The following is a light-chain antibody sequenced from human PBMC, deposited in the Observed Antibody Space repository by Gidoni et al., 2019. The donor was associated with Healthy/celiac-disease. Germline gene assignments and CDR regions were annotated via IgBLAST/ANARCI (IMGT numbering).Light chain of an antibody. V-gene: IGKV3-20*01. CDR3: QQYGSSPIT. J-gene: IGKJ3*01. CDR2: GAA. CDR1: QSVSSSY. Sequence: VFTQSPGTLSLSPGERATLSCRASQSVSSSYLAWYQQKPGQAPRLLIYGAASRATGIPDRVSGSGSGTDFTLTISRLETEEFAVYYWQQYGSSPITFGPGTKVDIK.